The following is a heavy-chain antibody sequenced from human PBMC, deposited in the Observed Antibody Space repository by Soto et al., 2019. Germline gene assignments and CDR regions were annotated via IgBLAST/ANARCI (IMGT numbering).Heavy chain of an antibody. D-gene: IGHD1-26*01. CDR1: EFTFSSYA. CDR3: AKDISWEAATRGFDY. Sequence: EVQLLESGGGLVQPGGSLRLSCAASEFTFSSYAMSWVRQAPGKGLEWVSGISGSGGSTYYAGSVRGRFTISRDNSKNTLYLPMNSLRAEDTAVYYCAKDISWEAATRGFDYWGQGTLVTVSS. V-gene: IGHV3-23*01. CDR2: ISGSGGST. J-gene: IGHJ4*02.